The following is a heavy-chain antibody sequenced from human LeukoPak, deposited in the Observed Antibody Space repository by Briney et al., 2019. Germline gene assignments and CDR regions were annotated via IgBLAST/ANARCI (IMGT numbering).Heavy chain of an antibody. Sequence: GASVKVSCNASRYTFTSYYMHCVRHPPGQGLEWMGIIHPSGGSTSYAQKFQGRVTMPRDMSPSTVFMALRSLSSEDTAVYYCARVVGAAHFDYWGQGTLVTVSS. D-gene: IGHD2-15*01. CDR2: IHPSGGST. CDR1: RYTFTSYY. V-gene: IGHV1-46*01. CDR3: ARVVGAAHFDY. J-gene: IGHJ4*02.